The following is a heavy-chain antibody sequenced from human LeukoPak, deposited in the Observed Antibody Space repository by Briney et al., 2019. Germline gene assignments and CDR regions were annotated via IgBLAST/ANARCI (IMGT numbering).Heavy chain of an antibody. V-gene: IGHV3-30*03. Sequence: GGSLRLSCAASGFTFSSYGMHWVRQAPGKGLEWVAVISYDGSNKYYADSVKGRFTISRDNSKNTLYLQMNSLRAEDTAVYYCARDPKSSGWYLGYFDYWGQGTLVTVSS. CDR2: ISYDGSNK. D-gene: IGHD6-19*01. J-gene: IGHJ4*02. CDR3: ARDPKSSGWYLGYFDY. CDR1: GFTFSSYG.